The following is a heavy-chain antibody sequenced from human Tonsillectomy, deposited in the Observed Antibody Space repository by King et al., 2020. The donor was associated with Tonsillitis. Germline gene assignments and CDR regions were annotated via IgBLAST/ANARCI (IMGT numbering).Heavy chain of an antibody. V-gene: IGHV3-30*19. CDR1: RFAFSYYG. CDR3: VKDRALGDLNAGVYGLDV. D-gene: IGHD3-10*01. Sequence: VQLVESGGGVVQPGRSLRLSCAASRFAFSYYGMHWVRQAPGKGLEWVANVSLDGRDKNYGDSVRGRFTISRNNSYNLVHLQMSSLRSDDTATYYCVKDRALGDLNAGVYGLDVWGRGTTVTVSS. J-gene: IGHJ6*02. CDR2: VSLDGRDK.